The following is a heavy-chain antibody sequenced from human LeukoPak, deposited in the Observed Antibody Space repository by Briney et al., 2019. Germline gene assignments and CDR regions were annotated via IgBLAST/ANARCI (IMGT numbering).Heavy chain of an antibody. CDR1: GGSISSSSXY. V-gene: IGHV4-39*01. J-gene: IGHJ4*02. D-gene: IGHD3-3*01. Sequence: LTCTXXGGSISSSSXYWGWIRQPPGKGVEWIGSIYYSGSTYYNPSLKSRVTISVDTSKNQFSLKLSSVTAADTAVYYCARLPVFGVTQLADYWGQGTLVTVSS. CDR2: IYYSGST. CDR3: ARLPVFGVTQLADY.